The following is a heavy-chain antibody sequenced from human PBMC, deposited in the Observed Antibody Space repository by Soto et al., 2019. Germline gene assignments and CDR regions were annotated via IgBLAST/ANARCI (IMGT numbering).Heavy chain of an antibody. CDR1: GYTFTSYA. Sequence: ASVKVSCKASGYTFTSYAMHWVRQAPGQRLEWMGWINAGNGNTKYSQKFQGRVTITRDTSASTAYMELSSLRSEDTAVYYCARVSGSGSGYDNFDYWGQGTLVTVSS. J-gene: IGHJ4*02. V-gene: IGHV1-3*01. D-gene: IGHD3-22*01. CDR2: INAGNGNT. CDR3: ARVSGSGSGYDNFDY.